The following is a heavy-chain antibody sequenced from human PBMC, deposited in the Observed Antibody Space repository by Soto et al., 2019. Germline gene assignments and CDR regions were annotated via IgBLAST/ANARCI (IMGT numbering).Heavy chain of an antibody. D-gene: IGHD1-1*01. V-gene: IGHV4-4*02. CDR3: ARRVGVPGTTRWYYYGMDV. Sequence: QVQLQESGPGLVKPSGTLSLTCAVSGGSISSSNWWSWVRQPPGKGLEWIGEIYHSGSTNYNPSLKSRVTISVDKSKNQFSLKLSSVTAADTAVYYCARRVGVPGTTRWYYYGMDVWGQGTTVTVSS. CDR1: GGSISSSNW. CDR2: IYHSGST. J-gene: IGHJ6*02.